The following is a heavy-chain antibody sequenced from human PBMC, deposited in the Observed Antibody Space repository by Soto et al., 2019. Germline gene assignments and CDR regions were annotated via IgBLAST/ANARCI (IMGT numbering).Heavy chain of an antibody. CDR3: ARPSFSSSSGRYYFGMDV. D-gene: IGHD6-6*01. J-gene: IGHJ6*02. CDR1: GGTFTNHA. Sequence: QLQLVQSGAEVKKPGSSVKVSCKASGGTFTNHAISWVRQAPGQGLEWMGGIIPFFGTTNYAQKLQVRVTLTADECKSTAYMELHSMRYEDTAVYYCARPSFSSSSGRYYFGMDVWGQGTKVTVSS. CDR2: IIPFFGTT. V-gene: IGHV1-69*01.